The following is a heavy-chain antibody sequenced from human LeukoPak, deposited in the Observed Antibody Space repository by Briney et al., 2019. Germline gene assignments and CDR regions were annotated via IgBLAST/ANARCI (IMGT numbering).Heavy chain of an antibody. J-gene: IGHJ5*02. CDR3: ARQLGYCSGGSCPDYNWFDP. V-gene: IGHV4-59*01. D-gene: IGHD2-15*01. Sequence: SETLSLTCTVSGGSITSYYWSWIRQPPGKGLEWIGYIYYSGSTNYNPSLKSRVTTSVDTFKNQFSLKPSSVTAADTAVYYCARQLGYCSGGSCPDYNWFDPWGQGTLVTVSS. CDR2: IYYSGST. CDR1: GGSITSYY.